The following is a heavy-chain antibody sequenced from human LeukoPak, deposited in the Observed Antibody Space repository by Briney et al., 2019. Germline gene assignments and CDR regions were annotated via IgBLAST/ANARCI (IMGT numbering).Heavy chain of an antibody. J-gene: IGHJ6*03. D-gene: IGHD3-3*01. CDR3: ACLKTYYDFWSGYSRPRPYYYYMDV. V-gene: IGHV1-69*05. CDR1: GGTFSSYA. CDR2: IIPIFGTA. Sequence: ASVKVSCKASGGTFSSYAISWVRQAPGQGLEWMGGIIPIFGTANYAQKFQGRVTITTDESTSTAYMELSSLRSEDTAVYYCACLKTYYDFWSGYSRPRPYYYYMDVWAKGPRSPSP.